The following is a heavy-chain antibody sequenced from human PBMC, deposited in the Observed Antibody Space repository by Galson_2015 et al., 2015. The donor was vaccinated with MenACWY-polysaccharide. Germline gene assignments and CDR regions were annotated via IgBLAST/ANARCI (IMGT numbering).Heavy chain of an antibody. J-gene: IGHJ3*02. CDR1: GVTVSDYY. CDR3: ARSAWLDI. D-gene: IGHD6-25*01. Sequence: SMRLACAGSGVTVSDYYMSWIRQAPGKGLECISHVSSSSGIINYTDSVKGRSTIFRDNAKNSLYLQMNSLRTEDTAMYYCARSAWLDIWGQGTMVTVSS. CDR2: VSSSSGII. V-gene: IGHV3-11*01.